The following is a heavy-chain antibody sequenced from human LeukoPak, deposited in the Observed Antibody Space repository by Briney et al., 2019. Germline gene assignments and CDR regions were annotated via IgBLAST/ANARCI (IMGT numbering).Heavy chain of an antibody. D-gene: IGHD1-20*01. CDR3: XXXLAPNWNLNFDC. V-gene: IGHV6-1*01. CDR2: TYYRSKWYN. CDR1: GDSVSSNSAA. J-gene: IGHJ4*02. Sequence: SQTLSLTCAISGDSVSSNSAAWNWIRQSPSRALERLGRTYYRSKWYNGYAVPVKRRITINPDPPKNNVTVQLTSIAPRHLTAXXXXXXLAPNWNLNFDCWGQGTLVTVSS.